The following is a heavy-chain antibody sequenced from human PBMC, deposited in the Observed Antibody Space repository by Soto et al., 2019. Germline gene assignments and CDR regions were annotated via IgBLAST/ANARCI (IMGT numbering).Heavy chain of an antibody. V-gene: IGHV1-3*01. Sequence: ASVKVSCKASGYTFTSYTMHWVRQAPGQRLEWLGWINAGNGNTKYSQKFQGRVTITRDTSASTAYMELSSLRSEDTAVYYCASSYSNYALIDYYYYGMDVWGQGTTVTVSS. CDR2: INAGNGNT. J-gene: IGHJ6*02. CDR1: GYTFTSYT. D-gene: IGHD4-4*01. CDR3: ASSYSNYALIDYYYYGMDV.